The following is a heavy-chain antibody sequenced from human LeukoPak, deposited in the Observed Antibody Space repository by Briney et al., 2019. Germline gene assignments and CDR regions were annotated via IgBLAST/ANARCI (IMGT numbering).Heavy chain of an antibody. J-gene: IGHJ4*02. Sequence: PGGSLRLSCAASGFTFSGYTMKWVRQAPGKGLEWVSSITGSGGSTHYADSVKGRFTISRDNSKNTLYLQMNSLRAEDTTVYYCAKDGPDWGSYFDCWGQGTLVTVSS. V-gene: IGHV3-23*01. D-gene: IGHD7-27*01. CDR1: GFTFSGYT. CDR3: AKDGPDWGSYFDC. CDR2: ITGSGGST.